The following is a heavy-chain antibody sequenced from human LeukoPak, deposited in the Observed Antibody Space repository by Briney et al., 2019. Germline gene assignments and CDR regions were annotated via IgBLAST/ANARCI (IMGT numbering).Heavy chain of an antibody. D-gene: IGHD6-6*01. J-gene: IGHJ6*03. CDR2: ISSSSSTI. Sequence: GGSLRLSCAASGFTFSSYSMNWVRQAPGKGLEWVSYISSSSSTIYYADSVKGRFTISRDNAKNSLYLQMNSLRAEDTAVYYCAREISSSSRYYYYYMDVWGKGTTVTVSS. CDR1: GFTFSSYS. CDR3: AREISSSSRYYYYYMDV. V-gene: IGHV3-48*01.